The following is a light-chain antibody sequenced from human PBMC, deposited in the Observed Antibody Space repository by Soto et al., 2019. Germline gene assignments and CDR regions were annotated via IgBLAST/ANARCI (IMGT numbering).Light chain of an antibody. J-gene: IGKJ4*01. CDR1: LGIRND. CDR3: LQDYNYPLT. Sequence: AIPLTQSPSALSASVGDRVTITCRASLGIRNDLGWYQQKPGEAPRLLVYGASTLQSGVPSRFSGSGSGTEFTLTISRLQLEDFGTYYCLQDYNYPLTFGGGTRLEI. V-gene: IGKV1-6*02. CDR2: GAS.